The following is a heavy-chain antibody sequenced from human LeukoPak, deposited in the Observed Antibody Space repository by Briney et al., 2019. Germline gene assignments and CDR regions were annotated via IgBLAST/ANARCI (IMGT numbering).Heavy chain of an antibody. D-gene: IGHD3-22*01. J-gene: IGHJ4*02. Sequence: GGSLRLSCAASGFTFSSYTMNWVRQSPGKGLEWVSSISSSSTYIYYADSVKGRFTISRDNAKNSLYLQMNSLRAEDTAVYYCARDRIRYYYDSSGYCLDYWGQGTLVTVSS. CDR2: ISSSSTYI. V-gene: IGHV3-21*01. CDR1: GFTFSSYT. CDR3: ARDRIRYYYDSSGYCLDY.